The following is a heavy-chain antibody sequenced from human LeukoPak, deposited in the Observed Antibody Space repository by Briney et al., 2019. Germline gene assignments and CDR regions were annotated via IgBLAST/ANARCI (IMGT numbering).Heavy chain of an antibody. CDR2: IKQDGSAK. V-gene: IGHV3-7*03. D-gene: IGHD5-12*01. CDR3: TCNRRLLRWDLDY. J-gene: IGHJ4*02. Sequence: GGSLRLSCAASGFTFNRYWMSWVRQAPGKELQWVANIKQDGSAKYYVDSVKGRFTISRDISKNTLYLRMDSLRAEDTAVYYCTCNRRLLRWDLDYWGQGTLVTVSS. CDR1: GFTFNRYW.